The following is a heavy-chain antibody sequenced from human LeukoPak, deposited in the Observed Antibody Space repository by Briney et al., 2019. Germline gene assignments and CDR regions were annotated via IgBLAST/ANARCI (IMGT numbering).Heavy chain of an antibody. CDR3: ARDLAYCGGDCYPGGDY. Sequence: GSSVKVSCKASGGTFSSYAISWVRQAPGQGLEWMGRIIPIFGTANYAQKFQGRVTITADKSTSTAYMQLSSLRSEDTAVYYCARDLAYCGGDCYPGGDYWGQGTLLTVSS. CDR2: IIPIFGTA. D-gene: IGHD2-21*02. V-gene: IGHV1-69*06. J-gene: IGHJ4*02. CDR1: GGTFSSYA.